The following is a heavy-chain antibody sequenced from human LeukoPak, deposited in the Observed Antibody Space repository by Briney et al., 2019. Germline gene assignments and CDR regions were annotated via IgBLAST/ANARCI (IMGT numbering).Heavy chain of an antibody. CDR2: IYSGGST. Sequence: GGSLRLSCAASGFTVSSNYMSWVRQAPGKGLEWVSVIYSGGSTYYADSVKGRFTISRDNAKNSLFLQINSLRAEDTAVYYCASRASDWYRDANWFDPWGQGTLVTVSS. CDR3: ASRASDWYRDANWFDP. D-gene: IGHD2-21*01. CDR1: GFTVSSNY. V-gene: IGHV3-53*01. J-gene: IGHJ5*02.